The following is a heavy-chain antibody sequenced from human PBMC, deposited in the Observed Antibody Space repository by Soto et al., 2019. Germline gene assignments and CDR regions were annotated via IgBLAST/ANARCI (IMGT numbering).Heavy chain of an antibody. CDR2: INPNSGGT. CDR3: ARGLGSSSWYPFDP. D-gene: IGHD6-13*01. CDR1: GYTFTGYY. Sequence: ASVKVSGKASGYTFTGYYMHWVRQAPGQGLEWMGWINPNSGGTNYAQKFQGWVTMTRDTSISTAYMELSRLRSDDTAVYYCARGLGSSSWYPFDPWGQGTLVTVSS. V-gene: IGHV1-2*04. J-gene: IGHJ5*02.